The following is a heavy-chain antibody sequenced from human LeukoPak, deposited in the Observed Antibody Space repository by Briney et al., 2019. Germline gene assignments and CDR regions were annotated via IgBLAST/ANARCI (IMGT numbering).Heavy chain of an antibody. D-gene: IGHD5-24*01. Sequence: GESLKISCKGSGYSFTSYWISWVRQMPGKGLEWMGRIDPSDSYTNYSPSSQGHVTISADKSISTAYLQWSSLKASDTAMYYCARGRDGYNLGPYFDYWGQGTLVTVSS. J-gene: IGHJ4*02. CDR1: GYSFTSYW. CDR3: ARGRDGYNLGPYFDY. V-gene: IGHV5-10-1*01. CDR2: IDPSDSYT.